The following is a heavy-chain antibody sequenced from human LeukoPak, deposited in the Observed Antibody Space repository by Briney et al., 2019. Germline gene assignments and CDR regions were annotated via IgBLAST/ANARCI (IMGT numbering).Heavy chain of an antibody. CDR1: GFSVSDNS. CDR2: IYSGTT. V-gene: IGHV3-69-1*01. Sequence: GGSLRLSCTVSGFSVSDNSMSWVRQAPGKGLEWVSFIYSGTTHYSDSVKGRFTISRDNAKNSLYLQMNSLRDEDTAVYSCARDGVRDGLYFDRWGQGTLVTVSS. CDR3: ARDGVRDGLYFDR. D-gene: IGHD5-24*01. J-gene: IGHJ4*02.